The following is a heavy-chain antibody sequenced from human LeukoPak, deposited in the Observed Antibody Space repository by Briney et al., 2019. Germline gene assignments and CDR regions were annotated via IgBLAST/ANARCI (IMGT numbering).Heavy chain of an antibody. CDR2: IYYSGST. CDR1: GGSISSYY. V-gene: IGHV4-59*01. J-gene: IGHJ4*02. CDR3: ARSLRRAAGLKFDY. D-gene: IGHD6-13*01. Sequence: SETLSLTCTVSGGSISSYYWSWIRQPPGKGLEWIGYIYYSGSTNYNPSLKSRVTISVDTSKNQFSLKLSSVTAADTAVYYCARSLRRAAGLKFDYWGQGTLVTVSS.